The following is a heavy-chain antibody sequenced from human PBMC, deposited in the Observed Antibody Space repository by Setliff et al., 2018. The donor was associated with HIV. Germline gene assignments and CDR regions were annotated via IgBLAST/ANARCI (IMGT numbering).Heavy chain of an antibody. Sequence: PSETLSLTCTVSGGSMSSYFWSWIRQPAGKGLEWIGHIYTNGSTSYSPSLKSRVTISVDTSKNQFSLRLSSVTAADTAVYYCARDRGGHYTGSYYYMDVWGKGTTVTVSS. CDR3: ARDRGGHYTGSYYYMDV. D-gene: IGHD3-10*01. V-gene: IGHV4-4*07. CDR2: IYTNGST. J-gene: IGHJ6*03. CDR1: GGSMSSYF.